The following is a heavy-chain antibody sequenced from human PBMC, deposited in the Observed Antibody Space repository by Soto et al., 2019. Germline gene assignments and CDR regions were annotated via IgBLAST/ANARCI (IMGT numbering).Heavy chain of an antibody. CDR2: ISAYNGNT. J-gene: IGHJ6*02. Sequence: GASVKVSCKASGYTFTSYGISWVRQAPGQGLEWMGGISAYNGNTNYAQKLQGRVTITADESTSTAYMELSSLRSEDTAVYYCARDLYGDYENYYYYGMDVWGQGTTVTVSS. D-gene: IGHD4-17*01. CDR3: ARDLYGDYENYYYYGMDV. CDR1: GYTFTSYG. V-gene: IGHV1-18*01.